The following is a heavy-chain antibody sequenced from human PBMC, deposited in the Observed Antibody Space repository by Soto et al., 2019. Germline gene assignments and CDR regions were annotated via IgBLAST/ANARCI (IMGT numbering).Heavy chain of an antibody. CDR2: IYYSGST. CDR3: ARVEYYDTPGAFDI. V-gene: IGHV4-59*11. D-gene: IGHD3-22*01. Sequence: WETLSLPCTGSGGSISSHYWSWLRQPPGKGLEWIGYIYYSGSTNYNPSLKSRVTISVDTSKNQFSLKLSSVTAADTAVYYCARVEYYDTPGAFDIWGQGTMVTVSS. J-gene: IGHJ3*02. CDR1: GGSISSHY.